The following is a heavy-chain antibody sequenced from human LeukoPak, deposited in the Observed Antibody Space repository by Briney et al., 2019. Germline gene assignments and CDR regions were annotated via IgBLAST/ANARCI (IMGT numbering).Heavy chain of an antibody. CDR1: GGTFISYA. D-gene: IGHD1-26*01. J-gene: IGHJ4*02. CDR3: AREPKWELPPDY. V-gene: IGHV1-69*05. CDR2: VIPIFGTA. Sequence: GASVKVSCKASGGTFISYAISWVRQAPGQGLEWTGRVIPIFGTANYVQKFQGRVTLTTDESTSTAYMELSSLRSEDTAVYYCAREPKWELPPDYWGQGSLLTVSS.